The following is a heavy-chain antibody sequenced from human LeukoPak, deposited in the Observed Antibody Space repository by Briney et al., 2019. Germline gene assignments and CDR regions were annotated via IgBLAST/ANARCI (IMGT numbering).Heavy chain of an antibody. V-gene: IGHV4-34*01. D-gene: IGHD2-2*01. CDR3: ARGQVPAARGYNWFDP. CDR2: INARGDT. J-gene: IGHJ5*02. Sequence: LSETLSLTCAVYGWSFNDHYWNWIRQPPGKGLEWIGEINARGDTNFNPSLKSRVTISVDTSKNQFSLTLTSMIAADTAVYYCARGQVPAARGYNWFDPWGHGTLVTVSS. CDR1: GWSFNDHY.